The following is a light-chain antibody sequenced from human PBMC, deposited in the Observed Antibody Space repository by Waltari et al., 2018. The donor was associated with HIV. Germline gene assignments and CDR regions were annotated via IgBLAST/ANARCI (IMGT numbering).Light chain of an antibody. J-gene: IGLJ2*01. V-gene: IGLV2-23*02. CDR1: SSDVATYKL. CDR2: EVS. CDR3: CSYVSNVI. Sequence: QSALTRPASVSGSPGQSITISCTRTSSDVATYKLVSWYQQHPGKAPKLMIYEVSKRPSGFSDRFSGSKSGDTASLTISGLQAEDEADYYCCSYVSNVIFGGGTKLTVL.